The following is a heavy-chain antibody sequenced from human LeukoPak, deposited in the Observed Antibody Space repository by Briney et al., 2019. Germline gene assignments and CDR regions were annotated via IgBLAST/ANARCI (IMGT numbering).Heavy chain of an antibody. CDR2: INHSGST. Sequence: PSETLSLTCAVYGGSFSGYYWSWIRQPPGKGLEWIGEINHSGSTNYNPSLKSRVTISVDTSKNQFSLKLSSVTAADTAVYYCARGHRYRVDTAMATGDYWGQGTLVTVSS. V-gene: IGHV4-34*01. J-gene: IGHJ4*02. D-gene: IGHD5-18*01. CDR1: GGSFSGYY. CDR3: ARGHRYRVDTAMATGDY.